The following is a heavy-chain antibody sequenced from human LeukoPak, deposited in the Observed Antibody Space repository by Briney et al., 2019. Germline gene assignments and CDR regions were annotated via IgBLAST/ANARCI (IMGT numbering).Heavy chain of an antibody. CDR3: ARGFGSSWYYFDY. D-gene: IGHD6-13*01. Sequence: SETLSLTCTVSGDSITSYYWSWIRQAPGKGLEWIGYIYDSETTRYNPSLRSRVTISLDTSKKQFSLKLSSVTAADTAVYHCARGFGSSWYYFDYWGQGTLATVSS. CDR2: IYDSETT. J-gene: IGHJ4*02. V-gene: IGHV4-59*01. CDR1: GDSITSYY.